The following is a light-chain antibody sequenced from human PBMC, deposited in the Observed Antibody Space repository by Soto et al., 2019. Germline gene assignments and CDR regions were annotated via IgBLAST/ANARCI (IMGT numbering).Light chain of an antibody. CDR2: AAS. V-gene: IGKV1-17*02. Sequence: DIPMTQSPSSLSASVGDRVTITCRASQGIRNDLGWYQQKPGKPPKRLIYAASSLQSGYPSRFSGSGSGTEFTLTISNLQPADFATYYCLQHNSYPLYTFGQGTKQEIK. CDR1: QGIRND. CDR3: LQHNSYPLYT. J-gene: IGKJ2*01.